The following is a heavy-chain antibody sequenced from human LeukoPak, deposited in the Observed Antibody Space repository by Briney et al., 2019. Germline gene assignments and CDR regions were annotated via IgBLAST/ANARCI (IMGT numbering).Heavy chain of an antibody. V-gene: IGHV1-24*01. CDR3: ATEPVGATEFDY. CDR2: FDPEDGET. J-gene: IGHJ4*02. Sequence: GSSVKVSCKVSGYTLTELSMHWVRQAPGKGHEWMGGFDPEDGETIYAQKFQGRVTMTEDTSTDTAYMELSSLRSEDTAVYYCATEPVGATEFDYWGQGTLVTVSS. CDR1: GYTLTELS. D-gene: IGHD1-26*01.